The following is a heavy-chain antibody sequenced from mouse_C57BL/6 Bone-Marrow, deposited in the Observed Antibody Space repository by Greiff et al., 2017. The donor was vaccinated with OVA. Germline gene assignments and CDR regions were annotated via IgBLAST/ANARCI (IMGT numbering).Heavy chain of an antibody. Sequence: QVHVKQSGAELVKPGASVKISCKASGYTFSTYWMNWVKQRPGKGLEWIGQIYPGDGDTNYNGKFKGKATLTAYKSSSTAYMQLSSLTSADSAVYFCARGAYWGQGTLVTVSS. J-gene: IGHJ3*01. CDR3: ARGAY. CDR1: GYTFSTYW. CDR2: IYPGDGDT. V-gene: IGHV1-80*01.